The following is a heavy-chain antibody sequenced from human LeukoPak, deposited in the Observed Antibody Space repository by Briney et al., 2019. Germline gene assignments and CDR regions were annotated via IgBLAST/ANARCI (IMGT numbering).Heavy chain of an antibody. CDR2: INPNSGGT. CDR3: TRDEAWSPSHY. CDR1: GYTFTDYY. V-gene: IGHV1-2*02. D-gene: IGHD2-15*01. J-gene: IGHJ4*02. Sequence: GASVKVSCKASGYTFTDYYLHWVRQAPGQGLEWMGWINPNSGGTNYAQKFQGRVTMTRDTSISTAYMELSSLRSDDTAVYYCTRDEAWSPSHYWGQGTLVTVSS.